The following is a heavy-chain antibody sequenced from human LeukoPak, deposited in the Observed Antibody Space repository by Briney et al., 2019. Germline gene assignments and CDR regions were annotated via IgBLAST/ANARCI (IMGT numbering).Heavy chain of an antibody. CDR2: ISGSGGST. J-gene: IGHJ4*02. CDR1: GFTFSSYA. D-gene: IGHD1-26*01. Sequence: GGSLRLSCAASGFTFSSYAMSWVRQAPGKGLEWVSAISGSGGSTYYADSVKGRFTIYRDNSKNTLYLQMNSLRGENTAVYYCAKYTWELPYIDYWGQGTLVTVSS. CDR3: AKYTWELPYIDY. V-gene: IGHV3-23*01.